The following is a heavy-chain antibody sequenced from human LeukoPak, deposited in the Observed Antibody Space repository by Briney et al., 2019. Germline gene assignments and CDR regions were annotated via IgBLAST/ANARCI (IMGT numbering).Heavy chain of an antibody. J-gene: IGHJ3*02. V-gene: IGHV3-48*04. CDR3: ARGGDPLDYDSSGGAFDI. CDR2: ISSSSSTI. CDR1: GFTFSMSN. Sequence: QPGGSLRLSCAASGFTFSMSNMNWVRQAPGKGLEWVSYISSSSSTIYYADSVKGRFTISRDNAKNSLYLQMNSLRAEDTAVYYCARGGDPLDYDSSGGAFDIWGQGTMVTVSS. D-gene: IGHD3-22*01.